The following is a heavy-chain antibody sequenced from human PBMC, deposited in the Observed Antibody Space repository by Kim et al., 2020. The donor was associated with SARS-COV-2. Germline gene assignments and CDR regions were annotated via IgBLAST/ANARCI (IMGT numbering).Heavy chain of an antibody. CDR1: GFAFSRFP. D-gene: IGHD4-4*01. CDR2: ISGDGRAT. Sequence: GGSLRLSCVASGFAFSRFPMSWVRQAPDKALEWVSGISGDGRATYYTDSVKGRFTISRDNSINTLYLQLNSLRADDTAVYFCAKWGHDYSAWRGYIDYWGQGTLVTVSS. V-gene: IGHV3-23*01. J-gene: IGHJ4*02. CDR3: AKWGHDYSAWRGYIDY.